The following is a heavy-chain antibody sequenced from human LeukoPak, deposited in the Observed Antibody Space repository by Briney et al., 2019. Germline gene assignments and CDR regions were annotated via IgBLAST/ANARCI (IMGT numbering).Heavy chain of an antibody. CDR3: GKYTSGTSYRGLDQ. CDR2: IIGSAVNT. V-gene: IGHV3-23*01. Sequence: PGGSLRLSCGASGLTVSSYAMSWVRQAPGKGLEWVSTIIGSAVNTYYADSVKGRFTISRDDSKNTVYLQMNSLRAEDTAVYSCGKYTSGTSYRGLDQWGQGTLVTVSS. D-gene: IGHD3-10*01. J-gene: IGHJ4*02. CDR1: GLTVSSYA.